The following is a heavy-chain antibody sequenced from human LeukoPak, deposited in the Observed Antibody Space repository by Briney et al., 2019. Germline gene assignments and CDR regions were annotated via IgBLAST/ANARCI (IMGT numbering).Heavy chain of an antibody. Sequence: GSLHLSCAASGFTFSTYAMSWVRPAPGKGLEWVSAVSGSGSSTYYADSVKGRFTISRDNSKNTLYLQMNSLRVEDTAVYYCAKRGGIVGATYFDYWGQGTLVTVSS. V-gene: IGHV3-23*01. J-gene: IGHJ4*02. CDR3: AKRGGIVGATYFDY. CDR1: GFTFSTYA. CDR2: VSGSGSST. D-gene: IGHD1-26*01.